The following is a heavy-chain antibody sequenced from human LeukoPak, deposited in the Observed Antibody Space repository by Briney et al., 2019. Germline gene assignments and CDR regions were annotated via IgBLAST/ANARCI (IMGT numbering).Heavy chain of an antibody. Sequence: GGSLRLSCAASGFTFSDYYMSWIRQAPGKGLEWVSVIYSGGSTYYADSVKGRFTISRDNSKNTLYLQMNSLRAEDTAVYYCARDSKGYCSGGSCPEYFQHWGQGTLVTVSS. J-gene: IGHJ1*01. V-gene: IGHV3-53*01. CDR1: GFTFSDYY. D-gene: IGHD2-15*01. CDR2: IYSGGST. CDR3: ARDSKGYCSGGSCPEYFQH.